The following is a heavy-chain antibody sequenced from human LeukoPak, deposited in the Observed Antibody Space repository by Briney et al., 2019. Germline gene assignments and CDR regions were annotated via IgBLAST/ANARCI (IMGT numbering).Heavy chain of an antibody. CDR2: ISGSGGST. J-gene: IGHJ4*02. CDR3: ANGGSMEGRYYDSSGYYYLDY. V-gene: IGHV3-23*01. D-gene: IGHD3-22*01. CDR1: GFTFSSYA. Sequence: LTGGSLRLSCAASGFTFSSYAMSWVRQAPGKGLEWVSAISGSGGSTYYADSVKGRFTISRDNSKNTLYLQMNSLRAEDTAVYYCANGGSMEGRYYDSSGYYYLDYWGQGTLVTVSS.